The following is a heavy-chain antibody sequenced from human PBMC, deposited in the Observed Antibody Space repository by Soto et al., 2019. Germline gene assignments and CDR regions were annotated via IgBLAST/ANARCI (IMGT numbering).Heavy chain of an antibody. CDR2: INAGNGNT. CDR3: ARDAPPEDY. V-gene: IGHV1-3*01. J-gene: IGHJ4*02. CDR1: GYTFTSYA. Sequence: GASVKPSCKASGYTFTSYAMHWVRQAYGQRLEWMGWINAGNGNTKYSQKFQGRVTMTTDTSTSTAYMELRSLRSDDTAVYYCARDAPPEDYWGQGTLVTVSS.